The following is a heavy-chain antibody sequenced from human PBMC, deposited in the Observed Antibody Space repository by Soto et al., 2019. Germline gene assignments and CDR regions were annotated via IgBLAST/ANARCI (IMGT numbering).Heavy chain of an antibody. D-gene: IGHD3-10*01. Sequence: SETLSLTCAVYGGSFSGYYWSWIRQPPGKGLEWIGEINHSGSTNYNPSLKSRVTISVDTSKNQFSLKLSSVTAADTAVYYCTTFTYYYGSGYDYWGQGTLVTVSS. J-gene: IGHJ4*02. V-gene: IGHV4-34*01. CDR2: INHSGST. CDR1: GGSFSGYY. CDR3: TTFTYYYGSGYDY.